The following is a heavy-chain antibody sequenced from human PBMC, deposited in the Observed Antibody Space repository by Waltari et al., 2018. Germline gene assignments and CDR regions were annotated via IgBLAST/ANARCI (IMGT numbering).Heavy chain of an antibody. V-gene: IGHV3-53*01. CDR2: IYSGGST. Sequence: EVQLVESGGGLIQPGGSLRLSCAASGFTVRSNYMRWVRQAPGKGLEWVSVIYSGGSTYYADSVKGRFTISRDNSKNTLYLQMNSLRAEDTAVYYCASLYSSGWWEYYFDYWGQGTLVTVSS. CDR1: GFTVRSNY. CDR3: ASLYSSGWWEYYFDY. D-gene: IGHD6-19*01. J-gene: IGHJ4*02.